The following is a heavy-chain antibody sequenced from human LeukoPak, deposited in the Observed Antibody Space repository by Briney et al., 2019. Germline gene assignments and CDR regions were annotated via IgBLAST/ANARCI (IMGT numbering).Heavy chain of an antibody. Sequence: GGSLRLSCAASGFTFSSYEMNWVRQAPGKGQEWVSYISSSGSTIYYADSVKGRFTISRDNAKNSLYLQTNSLRAEDTAVYYCARDDSRYGMDVWGQGTTVTVSS. CDR3: ARDDSRYGMDV. J-gene: IGHJ6*02. V-gene: IGHV3-48*03. CDR1: GFTFSSYE. D-gene: IGHD3-22*01. CDR2: ISSSGSTI.